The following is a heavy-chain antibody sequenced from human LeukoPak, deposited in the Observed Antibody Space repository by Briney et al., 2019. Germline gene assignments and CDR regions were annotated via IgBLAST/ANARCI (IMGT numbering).Heavy chain of an antibody. Sequence: SETLSLTCTVSGGSISGQYVGWVRQPPGKGLEWIGWINYSGNTKYNPSLKSRVTMSVDTSKNQFSLRVTSVTAADTAVYYCAGGSGSIPSWGQGTLVTVSS. J-gene: IGHJ4*02. CDR3: AGGSGSIPS. CDR2: INYSGNT. CDR1: GGSISGQY. V-gene: IGHV4-59*11. D-gene: IGHD3-10*01.